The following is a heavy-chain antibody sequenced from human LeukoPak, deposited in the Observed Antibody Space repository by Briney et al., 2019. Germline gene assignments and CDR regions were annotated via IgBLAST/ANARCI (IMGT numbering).Heavy chain of an antibody. Sequence: GGSLRLSCEASGFTFSAYAMTWVRQAPGKGLEWVSSIGSDNKPHYSESVKGRFAISRDNSKSMLFLQLNSLRAEDTAVYYCAKDLPNSYGYVYWGQGTLVTVSS. CDR1: GFTFSAYA. CDR2: IGSDNKP. D-gene: IGHD5-18*01. CDR3: AKDLPNSYGYVY. J-gene: IGHJ4*02. V-gene: IGHV3-23*01.